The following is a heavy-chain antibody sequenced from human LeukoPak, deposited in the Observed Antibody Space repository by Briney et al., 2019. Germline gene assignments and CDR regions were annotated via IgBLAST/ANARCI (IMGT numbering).Heavy chain of an antibody. J-gene: IGHJ4*02. V-gene: IGHV3-7*01. CDR2: IEQDGSEK. CDR3: ARVDGYGDYAFDY. D-gene: IGHD4-17*01. CDR1: GFTFSSYW. Sequence: GGSLRLSCTASGFTFSSYWMSWVRQAPGKGLAWVANIEQDGSEKYYVDSVKGRFTISRDNAKNSLYLQMNSLRAEDTAVYYCARVDGYGDYAFDYWGQGTLVTVSS.